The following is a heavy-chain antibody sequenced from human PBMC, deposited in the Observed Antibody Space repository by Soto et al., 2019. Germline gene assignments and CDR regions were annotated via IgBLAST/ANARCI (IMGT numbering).Heavy chain of an antibody. CDR2: IYYSGST. J-gene: IGHJ4*02. Sequence: QVQLQESGPGLVKPSETLSLTCTVSGGSISSYYWSWIRQPPGKGLEWIGYIYYSGSTNYNPSLKGSVTIPVDTSKNQFSLKLGSVTAADTAVYYCARGIAVAGTIIDYWGQGTLVTVSS. CDR3: ARGIAVAGTIIDY. D-gene: IGHD6-19*01. V-gene: IGHV4-59*08. CDR1: GGSISSYY.